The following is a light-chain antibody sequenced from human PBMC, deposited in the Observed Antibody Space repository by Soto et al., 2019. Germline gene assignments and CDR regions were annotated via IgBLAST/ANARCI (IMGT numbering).Light chain of an antibody. J-gene: IGKJ2*01. CDR3: QQRTTWPNT. V-gene: IGKV3-11*01. CDR1: QSVSDY. Sequence: EIVLTQSPATLSLSPGGRATLSCRASQSVSDYLAWYQQKPGQAPRLLIYDASHRAPGIPGRFSGSGSGTHFSLTVTSLEPEDFTVYCRQQRTTWPNTFGQRTKVDIK. CDR2: DAS.